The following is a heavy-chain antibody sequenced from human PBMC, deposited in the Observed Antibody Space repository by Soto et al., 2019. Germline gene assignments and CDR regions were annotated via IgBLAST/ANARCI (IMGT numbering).Heavy chain of an antibody. V-gene: IGHV3-13*01. D-gene: IGHD6-6*01. CDR3: ARDEDSSYGMDV. Sequence: PGRSLRLSCAASGFTFSSYDMHWVRQATGKGLEWVSAIGTAGDTYYPGSVKCRFTISRENAKNSLYLQMNSLRAEDTAVYYCARDEDSSYGMDVWGQGTTVTVSS. CDR1: GFTFSSYD. CDR2: IGTAGDT. J-gene: IGHJ6*02.